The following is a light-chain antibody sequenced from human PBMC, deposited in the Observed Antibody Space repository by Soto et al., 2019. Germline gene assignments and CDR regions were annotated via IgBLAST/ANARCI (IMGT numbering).Light chain of an antibody. CDR2: LGF. CDR1: QSLLHSNGYNY. J-gene: IGKJ3*01. V-gene: IGKV2-28*01. Sequence: DIVMTQSPLSLPVTPGEPASISCRSSQSLLHSNGYNYLDWYLQKPGQSPQLLIYLGFNRASGVPDRFSGSGSGTDFTLKISRVEAEDVGVYYCMQALQTPTFCPGTKVDIK. CDR3: MQALQTPT.